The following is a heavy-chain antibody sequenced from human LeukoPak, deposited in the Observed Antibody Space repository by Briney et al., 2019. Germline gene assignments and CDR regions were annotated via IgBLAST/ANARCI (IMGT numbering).Heavy chain of an antibody. Sequence: AGGSLRLSCAASGFTFSNYWMHWIRQAPGKGLEWIGSFEYGGSTYYNPSLKSRVTISVDTSKNQFSLKLSSVTAADTAVYYCARESSRDCRTTSCYEVFDPWGQGTLVTVSS. V-gene: IGHV4-39*07. J-gene: IGHJ5*02. CDR1: GFTFSNYW. D-gene: IGHD2-2*01. CDR3: ARESSRDCRTTSCYEVFDP. CDR2: FEYGGST.